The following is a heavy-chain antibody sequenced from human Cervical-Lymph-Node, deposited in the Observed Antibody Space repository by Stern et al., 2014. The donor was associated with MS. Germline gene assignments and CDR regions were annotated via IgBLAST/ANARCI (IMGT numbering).Heavy chain of an antibody. CDR1: GFTFSGSA. CDR3: TRPTPSGDYADY. D-gene: IGHD4-17*01. V-gene: IGHV3-73*01. CDR2: IRSKANSYAT. J-gene: IGHJ4*02. Sequence: VQLVESGGGLVQPGGSLKLSCAASGFTFSGSAMHWVRQASGKGLEWVGRIRSKANSYATAYAASVKGRFTISRDDSKNTAYLQMNSLKTEDTAVYYCTRPTPSGDYADYWGQGTLVTVSS.